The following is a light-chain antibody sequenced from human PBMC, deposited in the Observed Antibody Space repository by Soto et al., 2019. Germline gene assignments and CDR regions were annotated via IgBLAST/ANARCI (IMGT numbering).Light chain of an antibody. CDR1: QSISNF. CDR2: DSS. Sequence: EVFLTQSPATLSLSPGERATLSCRASQSISNFLAWYQQRPGQTPRLLIYDSSIRAAGFPARFSGSGSGTDFTLTINNLEPEDFAVYFCQQRSSRPLTFGGGTKVDIK. J-gene: IGKJ4*01. V-gene: IGKV3-11*01. CDR3: QQRSSRPLT.